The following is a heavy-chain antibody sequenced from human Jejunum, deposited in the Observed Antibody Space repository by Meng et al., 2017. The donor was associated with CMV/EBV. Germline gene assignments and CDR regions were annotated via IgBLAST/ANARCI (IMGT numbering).Heavy chain of an antibody. CDR2: ITGPGSTI. D-gene: IGHD4-17*01. CDR1: GFPLGAYY. J-gene: IGHJ4*02. V-gene: IGHV3-11*01. Sequence: LRRSCAASGFPLGAYYLTWIRQAPGKGLEWISYITGPGSTIYYADSVKGRFTISRDNAKNSLYLQMNSLRAEDTAMYYCARGNYGFDYWGQGTLVTVSS. CDR3: ARGNYGFDY.